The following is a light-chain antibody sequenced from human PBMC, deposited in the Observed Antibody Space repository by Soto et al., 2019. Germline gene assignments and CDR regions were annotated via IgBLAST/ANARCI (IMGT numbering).Light chain of an antibody. CDR2: DAS. J-gene: IGKJ5*01. Sequence: EIVLTQSPATLSLSPGEIATLSFRASQSVSSYLAWYQQEPGQAPRLLIYDASNRATGIPARFSGSGSGTDFTLTISSLEPEDFAVYYCQQRSNWPPTFGQGTRLEIK. CDR3: QQRSNWPPT. CDR1: QSVSSY. V-gene: IGKV3-11*01.